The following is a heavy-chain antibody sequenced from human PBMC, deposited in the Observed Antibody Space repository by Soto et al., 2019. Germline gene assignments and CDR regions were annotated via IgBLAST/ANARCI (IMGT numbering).Heavy chain of an antibody. J-gene: IGHJ4*02. V-gene: IGHV4-30-2*01. CDR3: ARSREFDY. CDR1: GGSLSGATYS. CDR2: IFPSGTT. Sequence: SETLSLTCGVSGGSLSGATYSWNWIRQPPGKGLEWIGYIFPSGTTYYNPSLKSRVTISIDVSKNQFSLSLRSLTAADTAVFYCARSREFDYWSQGTLVTVSS.